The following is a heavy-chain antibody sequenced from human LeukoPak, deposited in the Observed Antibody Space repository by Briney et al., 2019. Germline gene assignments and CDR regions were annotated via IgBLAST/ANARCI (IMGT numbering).Heavy chain of an antibody. CDR2: IYYSGSN. D-gene: IGHD3-9*01. Sequence: SETLSLTCTVSGGSISSHYWSWIRQPPGKGLEWIGYIYYSGSNNYNPSLKSRVTISVDTSKNQFSLKLSSVTAADTAVYYCARGLNYDILTGYLDVWGKGTTVTVSS. V-gene: IGHV4-59*11. CDR3: ARGLNYDILTGYLDV. J-gene: IGHJ6*04. CDR1: GGSISSHY.